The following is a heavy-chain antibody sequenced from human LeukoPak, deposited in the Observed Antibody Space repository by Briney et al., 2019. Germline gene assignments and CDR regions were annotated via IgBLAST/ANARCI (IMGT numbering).Heavy chain of an antibody. CDR2: IKQDGSEK. V-gene: IGHV3-7*01. D-gene: IGHD5-12*01. CDR3: ARDIYIGYAFYFDY. CDR1: GFTFSSYW. Sequence: PGGSLRLSCAASGFTFSSYWMSWVRQAPGKGLEWVANIKQDGSEKYYVDSVKGRFTISRDNAKNSLYLQMNSLRAEDTAVYYCARDIYIGYAFYFDYWGQGTLVTVSS. J-gene: IGHJ4*02.